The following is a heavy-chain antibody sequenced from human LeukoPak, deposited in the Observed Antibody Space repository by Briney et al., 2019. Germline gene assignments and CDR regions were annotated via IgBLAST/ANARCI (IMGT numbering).Heavy chain of an antibody. J-gene: IGHJ4*02. Sequence: SETLSLTCTVSGGSISSSSYYWGWIRQPPGKGLEWIGSVYYSGSTYYNPSLKSRVTISVDTSKNQFSLKLSSVTAADTAVYYCARRGLYDILTGSYFDYWGQGTLVTVSS. CDR1: GGSISSSSYY. CDR3: ARRGLYDILTGSYFDY. CDR2: VYYSGST. D-gene: IGHD3-9*01. V-gene: IGHV4-39*07.